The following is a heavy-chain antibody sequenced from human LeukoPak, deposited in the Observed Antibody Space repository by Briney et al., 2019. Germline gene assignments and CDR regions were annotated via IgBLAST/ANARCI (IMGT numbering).Heavy chain of an antibody. CDR3: ARDLGFWSGPDY. J-gene: IGHJ4*02. D-gene: IGHD3-3*01. CDR1: GGSISSYY. V-gene: IGHV4-4*07. CDR2: IYSSGST. Sequence: PSETLSLTCTVSGGSISSYYWSWIRQPAGKALQWIGRIYSSGSTNYNPPLKSRVTMSVDTSKNQFSLRLSSVTAADTAVYYCARDLGFWSGPDYWGQGTLVTVSS.